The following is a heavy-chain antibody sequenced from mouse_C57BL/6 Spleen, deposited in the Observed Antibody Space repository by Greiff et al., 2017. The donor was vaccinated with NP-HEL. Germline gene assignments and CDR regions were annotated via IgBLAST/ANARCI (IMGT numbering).Heavy chain of an antibody. CDR2: ISSGGSYT. Sequence: EVKVVESGGDLVKPGGSLKLSCAASGFTFSSYGMSWVRQTPDKRLEWVATISSGGSYTYYPDSVKGRFTISRDNAKNTLYLQMSSLKSEDTAMYYCARQGGVITVSYFDYWGQGTTLTVSS. J-gene: IGHJ2*01. CDR1: GFTFSSYG. D-gene: IGHD2-4*01. CDR3: ARQGGVITVSYFDY. V-gene: IGHV5-6*01.